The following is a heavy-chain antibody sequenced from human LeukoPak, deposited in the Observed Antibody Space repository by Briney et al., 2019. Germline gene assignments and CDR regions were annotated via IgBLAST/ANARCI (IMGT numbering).Heavy chain of an antibody. CDR3: ARGTVAASPGFDY. D-gene: IGHD6-19*01. J-gene: IGHJ4*02. V-gene: IGHV1-2*06. CDR2: INPNSGGT. Sequence: VSVKVSCKASGYTFTGYYMHWVRQAPGQGLEWMGRINPNSGGTNYAQKFQGRVTMTRDTSISTAYMELSRLRSDDTAVYYCARGTVAASPGFDYWGQGTLVTVSS. CDR1: GYTFTGYY.